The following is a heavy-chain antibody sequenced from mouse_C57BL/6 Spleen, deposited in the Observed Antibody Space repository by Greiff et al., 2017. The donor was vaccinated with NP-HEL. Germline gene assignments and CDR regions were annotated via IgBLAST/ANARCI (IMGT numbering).Heavy chain of an antibody. Sequence: DVKLVESGGGLVQPKGSLKLSCAASGFSFNTYAMNWVRQAPGKGLEWVARIRSKSNNYATYYADSVKDRFTISRDDSESMLYLQMNNLKTEDTAMYYCVREGGTTVVPVYFDYWGQGTTLTVSS. D-gene: IGHD1-1*01. V-gene: IGHV10-1*01. CDR1: GFSFNTYA. J-gene: IGHJ2*01. CDR2: IRSKSNNYAT. CDR3: VREGGTTVVPVYFDY.